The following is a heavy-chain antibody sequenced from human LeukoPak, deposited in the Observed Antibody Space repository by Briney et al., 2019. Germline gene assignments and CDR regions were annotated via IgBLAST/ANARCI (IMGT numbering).Heavy chain of an antibody. CDR1: GGSFSGYY. J-gene: IGHJ4*02. D-gene: IGHD2-21*02. Sequence: SETLSLTCAVYGGSFSGYYWSWIRQPPGKGLEWIGEINHSGSTNYNPSLKSRVTISVDTSKNQFSLKLSSVTAADTAVYYCARYCGGDCSIPTFDYWGQGTLVTVSS. CDR2: INHSGST. V-gene: IGHV4-34*01. CDR3: ARYCGGDCSIPTFDY.